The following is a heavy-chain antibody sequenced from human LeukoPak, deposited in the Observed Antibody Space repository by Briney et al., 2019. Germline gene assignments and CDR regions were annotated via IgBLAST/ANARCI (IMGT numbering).Heavy chain of an antibody. J-gene: IGHJ3*02. Sequence: SETLSLTCAVSGYSISSGYYWGWIRQPPGKGLEWIGSIYHSGSTYYNPSLKSRVTISVDTSKNQFSLKLSSVTAADTAVYYCARSSGSYLDAFDIWGQGTMVTVSP. CDR2: IYHSGST. V-gene: IGHV4-38-2*01. CDR1: GYSISSGYY. D-gene: IGHD1-26*01. CDR3: ARSSGSYLDAFDI.